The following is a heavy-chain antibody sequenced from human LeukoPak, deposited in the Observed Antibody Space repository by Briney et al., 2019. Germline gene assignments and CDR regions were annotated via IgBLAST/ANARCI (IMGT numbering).Heavy chain of an antibody. CDR1: GYTFTNYA. D-gene: IGHD2-15*01. CDR2: INTNTGNP. V-gene: IGHV7-4-1*02. Sequence: ASVKVSCKASGYTFTNYAVNWVRQAPGQGLEWMGWINTNTGNPTYAQGFTGRLVFSLDTSVSTAYLQISSLKAEDTAVYYCARERCSGGSCYSMDRLVDYWGQGTLVTVSS. J-gene: IGHJ4*02. CDR3: ARERCSGGSCYSMDRLVDY.